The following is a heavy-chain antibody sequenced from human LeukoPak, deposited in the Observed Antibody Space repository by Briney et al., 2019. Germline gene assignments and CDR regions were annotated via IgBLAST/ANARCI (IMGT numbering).Heavy chain of an antibody. CDR1: GGSISSYY. D-gene: IGHD3-16*01. Sequence: SETLSLTCTVSGGSISSYYWSWIRQPPGKGLEWIGYIYYSGSTNYNPSLKSRVTISVDTSKNQFSLKLSSVTAADTAVYYCARQGGGRSSFSRWGQRTLVTVSS. CDR3: ARQGGGRSSFSR. J-gene: IGHJ4*02. CDR2: IYYSGST. V-gene: IGHV4-59*08.